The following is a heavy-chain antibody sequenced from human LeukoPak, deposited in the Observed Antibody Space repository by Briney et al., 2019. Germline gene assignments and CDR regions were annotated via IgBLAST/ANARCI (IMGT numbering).Heavy chain of an antibody. V-gene: IGHV3-30-3*01. J-gene: IGHJ4*02. Sequence: GRSLRLSCAASGFTFSSYGMHWVRQAPGNGLEWVGVISYDGSNKYYADSVKGRFTISRDNSKNTLYLQMNSLRAEDTAVYYCARQKVGAADRLDYWGQGTLVTVSS. D-gene: IGHD1-26*01. CDR1: GFTFSSYG. CDR3: ARQKVGAADRLDY. CDR2: ISYDGSNK.